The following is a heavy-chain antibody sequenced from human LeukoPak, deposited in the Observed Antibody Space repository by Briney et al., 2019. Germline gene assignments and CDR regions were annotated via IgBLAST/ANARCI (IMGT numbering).Heavy chain of an antibody. CDR2: IYYSGST. V-gene: IGHV4-39*07. CDR1: GGSISSSSYY. J-gene: IGHJ6*03. Sequence: SETLSLTCTVSGGSISSSSYYWGWIRQPPGKGLEWIGSIYYSGSTYYNPSLKSRVTISVDTSKNQFSLKLSSVTAADTAVYYCASTGYSSSWYYYYMDVWGKGTTVTISS. D-gene: IGHD6-13*01. CDR3: ASTGYSSSWYYYYMDV.